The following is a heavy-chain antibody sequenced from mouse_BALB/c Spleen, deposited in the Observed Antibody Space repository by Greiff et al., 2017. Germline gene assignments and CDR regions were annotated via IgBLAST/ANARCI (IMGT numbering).Heavy chain of an antibody. CDR3: ARGGDYGLFAY. CDR2: INPNNGGT. D-gene: IGHD1-2*01. CDR1: GYTFTDYN. V-gene: IGHV1-18*01. J-gene: IGHJ3*01. Sequence: VQLQQSGPELVKPGASVKIPCKASGYTFTDYNMDWVKQSHGKSLEWIGDINPNNGGTIYNQKFKGKATLTVDKSSSTAYMELRSLTSEDTAVYYCARGGDYGLFAYWGQGTLVTVSA.